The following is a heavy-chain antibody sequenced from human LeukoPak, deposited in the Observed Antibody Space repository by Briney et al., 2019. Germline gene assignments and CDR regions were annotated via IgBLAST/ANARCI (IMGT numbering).Heavy chain of an antibody. CDR1: GGSNYSHY. CDR2: IYYKGNT. D-gene: IGHD5-12*01. J-gene: IGHJ4*02. CDR3: MRRHTGCNYSDY. Sequence: PSETLSLTCAVSGGSNYSHYWGWIRQPPGKGLEWIGDIYYKGNTNYNPSLKSRVTISLDTSKNHLSLTLTSVVAAVTAIYYCMRRHTGCNYSDYWGQGILVTVSS. V-gene: IGHV4-59*08.